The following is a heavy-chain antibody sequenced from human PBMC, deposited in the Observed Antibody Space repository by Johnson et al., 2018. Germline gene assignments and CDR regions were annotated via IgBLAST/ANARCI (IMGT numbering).Heavy chain of an antibody. Sequence: VQSGGSLRLSCAASGFNINFYAMSWVRQAPGKGLEWVSGLSGDGTPYYTDSVKGRFAVSRDSSKNKFYLQMNSLRAEDTAVYYCETAMGPPDAFDIWGQGTMVTVSS. J-gene: IGHJ3*02. CDR1: GFNINFYA. D-gene: IGHD3-10*01. CDR3: ETAMGPPDAFDI. CDR2: LSGDGTP. V-gene: IGHV3-23*01.